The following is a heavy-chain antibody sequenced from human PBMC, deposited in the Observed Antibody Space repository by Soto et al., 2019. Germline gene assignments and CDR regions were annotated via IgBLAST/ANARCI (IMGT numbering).Heavy chain of an antibody. J-gene: IGHJ5*02. CDR2: IYYTGKT. D-gene: IGHD3-3*01. CDR1: GDSLNIGVYY. CDR3: ARADSRNDDFWRGYYFSAYISFDP. V-gene: IGHV4-31*03. Sequence: VVSSETLSLTCTVSGDSLNIGVYYWTWIRQRPGKGLEWMGYIYYTGKTYYNPSLESRLTMSVDTSKNQFSLKLSSATAADTRVYYCARADSRNDDFWRGYYFSAYISFDPWGKGTLVIVSS.